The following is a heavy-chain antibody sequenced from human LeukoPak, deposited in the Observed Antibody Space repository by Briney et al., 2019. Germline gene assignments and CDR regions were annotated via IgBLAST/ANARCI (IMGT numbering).Heavy chain of an antibody. Sequence: GGSLRLSCAASGFTFSDYGLHWVRQAPGKGLVWVALIWHDRSNKYYADSVMGRFTISRDNSKNTLYLQMNSLRAEDTAIYYCAKDGDAYTEFYYYYMDVWGKGTTVTVSS. CDR2: IWHDRSNK. D-gene: IGHD5-24*01. J-gene: IGHJ6*03. CDR3: AKDGDAYTEFYYYYMDV. V-gene: IGHV3-33*06. CDR1: GFTFSDYG.